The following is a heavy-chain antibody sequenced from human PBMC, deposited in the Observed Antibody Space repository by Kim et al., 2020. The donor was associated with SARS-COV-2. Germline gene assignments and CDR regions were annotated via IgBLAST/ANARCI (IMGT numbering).Heavy chain of an antibody. J-gene: IGHJ6*02. CDR3: AKDVIKAPGEYGDYGYYYYGMDV. CDR2: ISGSGGST. CDR1: GFTFSSYA. D-gene: IGHD4-17*01. Sequence: GGSLRLSCAASGFTFSSYAMSWVRQAPGKGLEWVSAISGSGGSTYYADSVKGRFTISRDNSKNTLYLQMNSLRAEDTAVYYCAKDVIKAPGEYGDYGYYYYGMDVWGQGTTVTVSS. V-gene: IGHV3-23*01.